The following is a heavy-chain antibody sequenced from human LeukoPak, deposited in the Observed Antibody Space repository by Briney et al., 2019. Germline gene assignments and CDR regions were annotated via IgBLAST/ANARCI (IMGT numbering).Heavy chain of an antibody. CDR1: GFTFSVLF. CDR2: ISGSGTTI. J-gene: IGHJ4*02. V-gene: IGHV3-11*04. D-gene: IGHD5-18*01. Sequence: GGSMRLSCAASGFTFSVLFMSWIRQAPGKGLEWVSYISGSGTTIYYADSVKGRFTISRDSSKNTLYLQMNSLRPEDTAVYYCAKGRGQSYPHYYFDSWGQGTLVTVSS. CDR3: AKGRGQSYPHYYFDS.